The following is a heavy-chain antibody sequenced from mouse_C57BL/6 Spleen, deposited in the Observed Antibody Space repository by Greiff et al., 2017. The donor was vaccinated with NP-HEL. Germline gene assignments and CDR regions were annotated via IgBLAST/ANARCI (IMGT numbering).Heavy chain of an antibody. CDR3: AIYYYGSSYNAMDY. J-gene: IGHJ4*01. D-gene: IGHD1-1*01. V-gene: IGHV14-2*01. CDR1: GFNIKDYY. CDR2: IDPEDGET. Sequence: EVKLMDSGAELVKPGASVKLSCTASGFNIKDYYMHWVKQRTEQGLEWIGRIDPEDGETKYAPKFQGKATITADTSSNTAYLQLSSLTSEDTAVYYCAIYYYGSSYNAMDYWGQGTSVTVSS.